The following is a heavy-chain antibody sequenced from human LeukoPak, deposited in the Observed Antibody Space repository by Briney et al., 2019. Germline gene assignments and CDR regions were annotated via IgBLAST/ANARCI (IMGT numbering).Heavy chain of an antibody. Sequence: LKPSETLSLTCAVYGGSFSGYYWSWIRQPPGKGLEWIGEINHSGSTNYNPSLKSRVTISVDTSKNQFSLKLSSVTAEDTAAYYCASFPYDAFDIWGQGTMVTVSS. V-gene: IGHV4-34*01. J-gene: IGHJ3*02. CDR2: INHSGST. CDR3: ASFPYDAFDI. CDR1: GGSFSGYY.